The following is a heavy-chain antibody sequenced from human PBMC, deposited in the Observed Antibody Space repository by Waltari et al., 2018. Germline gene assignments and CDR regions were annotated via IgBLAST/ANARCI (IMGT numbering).Heavy chain of an antibody. CDR3: ARQFSSGWYSEY. V-gene: IGHV4-34*01. CDR1: GGSFSGYY. Sequence: QVQLQQWGAGLLKPSETLSLTCAVYGGSFSGYYWSWIRQSPGKGLGWIGEITHSGSTNYNPSLKSRVTISVDTSKNQFSLKVSSVTAADTAVYYCARQFSSGWYSEYWGQGTLVTVSS. CDR2: ITHSGST. J-gene: IGHJ4*02. D-gene: IGHD6-19*01.